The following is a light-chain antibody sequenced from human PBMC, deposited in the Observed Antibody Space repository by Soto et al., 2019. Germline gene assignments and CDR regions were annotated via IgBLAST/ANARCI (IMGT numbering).Light chain of an antibody. Sequence: QSVLTQPPSASGTPGQRVTISCSGSSSNIGSNTVTWYQQLPGTAPKLLISTDDQRPSGVPDRFSGSKSGSSASLAISGLQSQDEAEYYCCLSPGSLTWLFGGGTQLTVL. J-gene: IGLJ3*02. V-gene: IGLV1-44*01. CDR1: SSNIGSNT. CDR3: CLSPGSLTWL. CDR2: TDD.